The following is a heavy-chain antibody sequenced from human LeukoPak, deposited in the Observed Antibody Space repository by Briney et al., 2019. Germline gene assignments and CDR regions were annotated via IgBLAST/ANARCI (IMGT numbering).Heavy chain of an antibody. D-gene: IGHD3-10*01. CDR1: GYTFTSYA. CDR2: ISASNGNT. CDR3: ARGVWFGELFWFDP. V-gene: IGHV1-18*01. Sequence: ASVKVSCKASGYTFTSYAISWVPQAPGQGLEWVGWISASNGNTNYAQKLQGRVTMTTDTSTSTAYTELRSLRSDDTAVYYCARGVWFGELFWFDPWGQGTLITVSS. J-gene: IGHJ5*02.